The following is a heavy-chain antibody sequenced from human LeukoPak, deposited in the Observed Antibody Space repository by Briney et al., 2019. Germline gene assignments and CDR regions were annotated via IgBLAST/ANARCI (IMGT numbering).Heavy chain of an antibody. Sequence: ASVKVSCKASGYTFTSYYMHWVRQAPGQGLEWMGIINPSGGSTSYAQNLQGRVTMTTDTSTSTAYMELRSLTSDDTAVYYCARAGATVTSHFDCWGQGTLVTVSS. D-gene: IGHD4-17*01. CDR3: ARAGATVTSHFDC. J-gene: IGHJ4*02. V-gene: IGHV1-46*01. CDR2: INPSGGST. CDR1: GYTFTSYY.